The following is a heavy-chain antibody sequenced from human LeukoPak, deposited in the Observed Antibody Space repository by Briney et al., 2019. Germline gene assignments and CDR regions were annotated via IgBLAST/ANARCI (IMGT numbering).Heavy chain of an antibody. CDR2: ISWNSGSI. CDR1: GFTFDDYA. CDR3: AKVSIAVAAIGEFDY. D-gene: IGHD6-19*01. V-gene: IGHV3-9*01. J-gene: IGHJ4*02. Sequence: GGSLRLSCAASGFTFDDYAMHWVRQAPGKGLEWVSGISWNSGSIGYADSVKGRFTISRDNAKNSLYLQMNSLRAEDTALYYCAKVSIAVAAIGEFDYWGQGTLVTVSS.